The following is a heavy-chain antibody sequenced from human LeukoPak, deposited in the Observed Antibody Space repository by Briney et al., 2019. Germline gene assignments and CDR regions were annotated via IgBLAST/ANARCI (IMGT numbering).Heavy chain of an antibody. CDR2: IRYDGSNK. J-gene: IGHJ4*02. CDR3: AKGHDYGDYVGGY. Sequence: PGGSLRLSCAASGFTFSSCGMHWVRQAPGKGLEWVAFIRYDGSNKYYADSVKGRFTISRDNSKNTLYLQMNSLRAEDTAVYYCAKGHDYGDYVGGYWGQGTLVTVSS. CDR1: GFTFSSCG. D-gene: IGHD4-17*01. V-gene: IGHV3-30*02.